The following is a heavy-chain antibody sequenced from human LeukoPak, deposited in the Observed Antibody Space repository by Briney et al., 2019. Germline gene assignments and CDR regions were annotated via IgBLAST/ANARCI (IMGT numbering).Heavy chain of an antibody. D-gene: IGHD3-10*01. Sequence: GGSLRLSCAAAGFAVSSNYMSWVRQAPGKGLEWVSVIYSDGRTYYADSVKGRFTISRDISKNTLFLQMTSLRAEDTAVYYCAKLKGWYGEGYFDYWGQGTLVTVSS. CDR1: GFAVSSNY. CDR2: IYSDGRT. CDR3: AKLKGWYGEGYFDY. V-gene: IGHV3-53*01. J-gene: IGHJ4*02.